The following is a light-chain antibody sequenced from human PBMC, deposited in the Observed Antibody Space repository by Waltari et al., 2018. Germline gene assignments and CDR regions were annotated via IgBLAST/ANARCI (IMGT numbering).Light chain of an antibody. CDR2: RTK. CDR1: GSHSGART. Sequence: QSFPTQSPSTSGTPGPTVTIFCSGSGSHSGARTLHWYQQLPGTAPKLLSYRTKQRPSGVPDRFSGSKSGSSASLAFSRLQSEDEADYYCAAWDDTLNGVLFGGGTKLSVL. V-gene: IGLV1-44*01. J-gene: IGLJ2*01. CDR3: AAWDDTLNGVL.